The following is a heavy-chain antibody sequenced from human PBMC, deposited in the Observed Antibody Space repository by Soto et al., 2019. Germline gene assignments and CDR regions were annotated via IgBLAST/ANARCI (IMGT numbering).Heavy chain of an antibody. J-gene: IGHJ4*02. Sequence: GGSLRLSCVASGFTFSSYGMHWVRQAPGKGLEWVAVMSYDGTNEYYADSVKGRFTITRDNAKSTLYLQMNSLRAEDTAVYYCAKGFIAVTPRLHHPVDYWGQGTLVTVSS. D-gene: IGHD6-19*01. V-gene: IGHV3-30*18. CDR1: GFTFSSYG. CDR2: MSYDGTNE. CDR3: AKGFIAVTPRLHHPVDY.